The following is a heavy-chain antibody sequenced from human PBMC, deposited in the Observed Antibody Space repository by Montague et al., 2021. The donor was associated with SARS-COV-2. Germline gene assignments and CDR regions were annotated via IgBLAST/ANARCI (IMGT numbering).Heavy chain of an antibody. J-gene: IGHJ5*02. CDR2: IYTSGST. CDR1: GGSISSGSYY. V-gene: IGHV4-61*02. Sequence: TLSLTCTVSGGSISSGSYYWSWIRQPAGKGLEWIGRIYTSGSTNYNPSHKSRVTISVDTSKNQFSLKLSSVTAADTAVYYCAREAPGRCSGGSCSLDNWFDPWGQGTLVTVSS. CDR3: AREAPGRCSGGSCSLDNWFDP. D-gene: IGHD2-15*01.